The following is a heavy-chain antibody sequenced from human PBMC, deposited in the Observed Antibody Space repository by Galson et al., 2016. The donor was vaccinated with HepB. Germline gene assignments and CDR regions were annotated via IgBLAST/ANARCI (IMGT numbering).Heavy chain of an antibody. CDR1: GFTFSSNW. CDR2: INQGGSEN. CDR3: VRDIHYTGGGGYYRAFDI. D-gene: IGHD2-8*02. V-gene: IGHV3-7*04. Sequence: SLRLSCAASGFTFSSNWMNWVRQTPGKGLEWVANINQGGSENNYVDSVKVRVTISRDNAKNSLYLQMHSLRVEDTAVYYCVRDIHYTGGGGYYRAFDIWGQGTMVTVSS. J-gene: IGHJ3*02.